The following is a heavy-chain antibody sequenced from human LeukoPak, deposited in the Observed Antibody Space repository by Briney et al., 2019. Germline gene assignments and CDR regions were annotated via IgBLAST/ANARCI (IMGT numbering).Heavy chain of an antibody. V-gene: IGHV4-39*01. CDR3: ATPDTVSNYHWFDP. CDR1: GGSISSNTYF. CDR2: IRYSGST. J-gene: IGHJ5*02. D-gene: IGHD5/OR15-5a*01. Sequence: SETLSLTCNVSGGSISSNTYFWGWIRRPPGKGLEWIGSIRYSGSTYYNPSLKSRVTISVDTSKNQFSLNLSSVTAADRSGHYCATPDTVSNYHWFDPWGQGTLGTVS.